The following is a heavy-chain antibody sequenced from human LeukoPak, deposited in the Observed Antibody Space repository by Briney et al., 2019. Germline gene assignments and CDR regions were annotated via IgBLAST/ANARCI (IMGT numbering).Heavy chain of an antibody. CDR2: IFYTGDS. V-gene: IGHV4-59*08. Sequence: SETLSLTCTVSGVSSSSSYWSWIRQPPGKGLEWIGYIFYTGDSNHNPSFKSRVSISLDTSKDQISLKLSSVTAADTAVYYCARHRFASPLDSWGQGTLVAVSS. CDR1: GVSSSSSY. J-gene: IGHJ4*02. D-gene: IGHD2-21*01. CDR3: ARHRFASPLDS.